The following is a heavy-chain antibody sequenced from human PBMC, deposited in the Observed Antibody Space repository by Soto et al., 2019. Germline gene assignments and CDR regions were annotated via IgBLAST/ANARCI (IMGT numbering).Heavy chain of an antibody. Sequence: PGGSLRLSCAASGFTFNNYGMSWVRQAPGKGLEWVSAISGSGGSTHYADSVKGRFTVSRDNSKNTVYLQMNSLRAEDTARYYCAKRSVLDYFDNSGYHFDYWGQGTLVTVSS. D-gene: IGHD3-22*01. J-gene: IGHJ4*02. V-gene: IGHV3-23*01. CDR3: AKRSVLDYFDNSGYHFDY. CDR1: GFTFNNYG. CDR2: ISGSGGST.